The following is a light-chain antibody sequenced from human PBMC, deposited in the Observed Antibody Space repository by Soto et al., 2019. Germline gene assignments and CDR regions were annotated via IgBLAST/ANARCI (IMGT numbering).Light chain of an antibody. J-gene: IGKJ4*01. CDR1: QTISSNY. CDR3: QPYGSSPPLT. Sequence: EIVLTQSPGTLSLSPGERATLSCRASQTISSNYLAWYQQKPGQAPRLLIYGASSRATGIPERFSGSGSGTDFTLTISRLEPEDFAVYYCQPYGSSPPLTFGGGTTVEIK. CDR2: GAS. V-gene: IGKV3-20*01.